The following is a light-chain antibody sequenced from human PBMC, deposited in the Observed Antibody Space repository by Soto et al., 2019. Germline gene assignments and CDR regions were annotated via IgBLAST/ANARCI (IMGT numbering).Light chain of an antibody. CDR3: QQTYVAPVT. CDR1: QNIKSF. Sequence: DIQMTQSPSSLSASVGERVTITCRASQNIKSFLNWYQQKPGKAPKLLIYATSSVQSGVPARFSGGRSGTDFSLSISSLQPEDFATYYCQQTYVAPVTFGGGTKLEI. V-gene: IGKV1-39*01. J-gene: IGKJ4*01. CDR2: ATS.